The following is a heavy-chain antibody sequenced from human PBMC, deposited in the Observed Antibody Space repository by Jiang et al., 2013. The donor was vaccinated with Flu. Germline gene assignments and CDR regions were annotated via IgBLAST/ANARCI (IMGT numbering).Heavy chain of an antibody. D-gene: IGHD2-15*01. CDR2: ISYRGST. CDR3: ARVAASFYYYAMDV. CDR1: GDSVTSGGYY. Sequence: GSGLVKPSQTLSLTCAVSGDSVTSGGYYWSWVRQHPEKGLEWIGYISYRGSTYYRPPLKSRLTISLDKSKNQFSLKMTSMTAADTAVYYCARVAASFYYYAMDVWGQGTTVIVSS. J-gene: IGHJ6*02. V-gene: IGHV4-31*02.